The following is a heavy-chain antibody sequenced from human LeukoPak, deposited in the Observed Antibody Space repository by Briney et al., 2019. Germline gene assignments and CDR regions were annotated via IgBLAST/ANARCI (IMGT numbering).Heavy chain of an antibody. J-gene: IGHJ4*02. V-gene: IGHV3-23*01. Sequence: GACLRLSCVASGFTFSKYAMSWVRQAPGRGLEWVSATTGSVGNTYYADSVKGRFTISRDNSKHPVYLQTNSLRHEDTAIYYCVIWGDYDVLTGYYVPDYWGQGTLVTVSS. D-gene: IGHD3-9*01. CDR1: GFTFSKYA. CDR3: VIWGDYDVLTGYYVPDY. CDR2: TTGSVGNT.